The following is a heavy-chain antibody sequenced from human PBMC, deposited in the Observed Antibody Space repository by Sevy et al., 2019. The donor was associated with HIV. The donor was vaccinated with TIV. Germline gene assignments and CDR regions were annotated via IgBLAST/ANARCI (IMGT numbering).Heavy chain of an antibody. CDR1: GFTFTNYG. V-gene: IGHV3-30*18. D-gene: IGHD3-3*01. CDR2: ISFDGSDK. CDR3: AKDLKGAGYYDFWSGYRNYYYYYGMDV. J-gene: IGHJ6*02. Sequence: GGSLRLSCAASGFTFTNYGMHWVRQAPGKGLDWVAVISFDGSDKYHADSVKRRFIISRDNSKNTLYLQMNSLRAEDTAVYYCAKDLKGAGYYDFWSGYRNYYYYYGMDVWGQGTTVTVSS.